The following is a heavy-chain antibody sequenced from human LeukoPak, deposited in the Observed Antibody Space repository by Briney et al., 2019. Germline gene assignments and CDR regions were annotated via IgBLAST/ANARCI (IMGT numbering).Heavy chain of an antibody. V-gene: IGHV1-8*03. CDR1: GGTFSSYA. Sequence: ASVKVSCKASGGTFSSYAISWVRQAPGQGLEWMGWMNPNSGNTGYAQKFQGRVTITRNTSISTAYMELSSLRSEDTAVYYCARGKRWYYDFWSGSSDAFDIWGQGTMVTVSS. CDR2: MNPNSGNT. J-gene: IGHJ3*02. D-gene: IGHD3-3*01. CDR3: ARGKRWYYDFWSGSSDAFDI.